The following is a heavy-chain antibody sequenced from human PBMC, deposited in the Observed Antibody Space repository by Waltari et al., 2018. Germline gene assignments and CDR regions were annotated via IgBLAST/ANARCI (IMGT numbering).Heavy chain of an antibody. Sequence: QVQLQESGTGLVKPSETLSLTCTVPGCAISSYNWSWTRQPPGKGLEWIGYISNSGSTNYNPSLKSRVTISVDTSKNQFSLKLSSVTAADTAMYYCARCSGWYYYWGQGTLVTVSS. CDR1: GCAISSYN. CDR3: ARCSGWYYY. CDR2: ISNSGST. D-gene: IGHD6-19*01. J-gene: IGHJ4*02. V-gene: IGHV4-59*01.